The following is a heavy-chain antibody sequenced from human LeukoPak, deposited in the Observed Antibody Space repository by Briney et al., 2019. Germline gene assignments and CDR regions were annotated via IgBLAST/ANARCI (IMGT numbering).Heavy chain of an antibody. Sequence: GGSLRLSCAASGFTFSSYAMHWVRQAPGKGLEGVAVISYDGSNKYYADSVKGRFTISRDNSKNTLYLQMNSLRAEDTAVYYCARDRAAARPGYFDYWGQGTLVTVSS. CDR2: ISYDGSNK. CDR3: ARDRAAARPGYFDY. J-gene: IGHJ4*02. CDR1: GFTFSSYA. V-gene: IGHV3-30*04. D-gene: IGHD6-6*01.